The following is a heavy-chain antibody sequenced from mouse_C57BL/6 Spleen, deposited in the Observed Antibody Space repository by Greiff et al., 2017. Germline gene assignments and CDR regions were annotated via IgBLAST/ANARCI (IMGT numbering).Heavy chain of an antibody. D-gene: IGHD1-1*01. Sequence: VQLVESGPGLVQPSQSLSITCTVSGFSLTSYGVHWVRQPPGKGLEWLGVIWSGGSTDYNAAFISRLSISKDNSKSQVFFKMNSLQADDTAIYYCAKTTTVVDWYFDVWGTGTTVTVSS. CDR2: IWSGGST. V-gene: IGHV2-4*01. J-gene: IGHJ1*03. CDR1: GFSLTSYG. CDR3: AKTTTVVDWYFDV.